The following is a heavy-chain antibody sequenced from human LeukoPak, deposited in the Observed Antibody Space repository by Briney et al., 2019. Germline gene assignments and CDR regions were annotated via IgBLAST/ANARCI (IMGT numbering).Heavy chain of an antibody. Sequence: SETLSLTCTVSGGSISSGSYYWSWIRQPAGKGLEWIGRIYTSGSTNYNPSLKSRVTISEDTSKNQFSLKLSSVTAADTAVYYCARGNQLLYPSYYYYMDVWGKGTTVTVSS. D-gene: IGHD2-2*02. J-gene: IGHJ6*03. CDR1: GGSISSGSYY. CDR3: ARGNQLLYPSYYYYMDV. CDR2: IYTSGST. V-gene: IGHV4-61*02.